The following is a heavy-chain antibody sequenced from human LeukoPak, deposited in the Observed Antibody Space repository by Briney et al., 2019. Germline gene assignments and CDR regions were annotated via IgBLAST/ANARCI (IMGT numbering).Heavy chain of an antibody. D-gene: IGHD3-10*02. J-gene: IGHJ6*02. V-gene: IGHV1-2*02. CDR3: ARCFVRGVNPILGSYGMDV. CDR1: GYTFTGYY. CDR2: INPNSGGT. Sequence: AASVKVSCKASGYTFTGYYMHWVRQAPGQGLEWMGWINPNSGGTNYAQKFQGRVTMTRDTSISTAYMELSRLRSDDTAVYYCARCFVRGVNPILGSYGMDVWSQGTTVTVSS.